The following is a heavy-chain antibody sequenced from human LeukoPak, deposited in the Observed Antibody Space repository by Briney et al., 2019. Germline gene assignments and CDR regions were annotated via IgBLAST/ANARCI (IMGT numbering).Heavy chain of an antibody. CDR3: ARVGSTYYYDSSGPIDDFDY. Sequence: ASVKVSCKASGYTFTSYAMNWVRQAPGQGLEWMGWINTNTGNPTYAQGFTGRFVFSLDTSVSTAYLQISSLKAEDTAVYYCARVGSTYYYDSSGPIDDFDYWGQGTLVTVSS. CDR1: GYTFTSYA. CDR2: INTNTGNP. D-gene: IGHD3-22*01. J-gene: IGHJ4*02. V-gene: IGHV7-4-1*02.